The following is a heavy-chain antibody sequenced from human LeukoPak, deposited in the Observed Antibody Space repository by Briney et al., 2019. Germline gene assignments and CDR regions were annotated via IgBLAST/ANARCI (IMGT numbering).Heavy chain of an antibody. CDR3: ARDLQKGPYYYYAMDV. V-gene: IGHV4-4*07. Sequence: PSETLSLTCTVSGASVSGRYWSWIRQPAGKGLEWVGRIFSSGSSNYNPSLKSRLSMSVVTSKNQFSLKLTSVTAADTDVYYCARDLQKGPYYYYAMDVWGQGTTVTVSS. CDR1: GASVSGRY. J-gene: IGHJ6*02. CDR2: IFSSGSS. D-gene: IGHD4-11*01.